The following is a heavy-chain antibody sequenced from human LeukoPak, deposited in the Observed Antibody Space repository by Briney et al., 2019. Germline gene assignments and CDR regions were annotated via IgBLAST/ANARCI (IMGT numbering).Heavy chain of an antibody. Sequence: VASVKVSCKASGYTFAGHYLHWVRQAPGQGLEWMGWINPNIGDTNYAQKIQGRVTMTRDTSINTVYMELSRLIPDDMAVYYCVRGDGYTSTRPFDYWGQGTPVTVSS. V-gene: IGHV1-2*02. CDR1: GYTFAGHY. CDR2: INPNIGDT. CDR3: VRGDGYTSTRPFDY. D-gene: IGHD2-2*02. J-gene: IGHJ4*02.